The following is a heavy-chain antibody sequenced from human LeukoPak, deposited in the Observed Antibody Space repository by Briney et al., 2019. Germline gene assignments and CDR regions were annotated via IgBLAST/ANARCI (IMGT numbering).Heavy chain of an antibody. Sequence: GGSLTLSCAASGFTFSDHWMNWVRQAPGKGLEWVSFISIRSSYIYYADSVKGRFTISRDNAKNSLYLQMNSLRAEDTAVYYCVRDSLGSHFDYWGQGTLVTVSS. V-gene: IGHV3-21*01. D-gene: IGHD1-26*01. J-gene: IGHJ4*02. CDR1: GFTFSDHW. CDR3: VRDSLGSHFDY. CDR2: ISIRSSYI.